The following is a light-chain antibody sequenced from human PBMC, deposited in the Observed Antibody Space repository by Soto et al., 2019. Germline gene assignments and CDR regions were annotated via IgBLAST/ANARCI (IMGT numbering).Light chain of an antibody. CDR1: SSDVGSYNL. Sequence: QSALTQPASVSGSPGQSITISCTGTSSDVGSYNLVSWYQQHPGKAPKLMSYEGSKRPSRVSNRFSGSKSGNTASLTISGLQAEDEADYYCCSYAGSSTYVFGTGTKLTVL. CDR2: EGS. V-gene: IGLV2-23*01. J-gene: IGLJ1*01. CDR3: CSYAGSSTYV.